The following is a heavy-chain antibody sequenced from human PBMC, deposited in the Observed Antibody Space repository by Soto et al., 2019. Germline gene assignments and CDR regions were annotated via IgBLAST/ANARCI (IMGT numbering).Heavy chain of an antibody. CDR2: IFSNDQK. CDR1: GLSLSNSSMG. J-gene: IGHJ4*01. CDR3: ARMRDSSTWYPFDY. Sequence: QVTLKESGPALVKSTETLTLTCTVSGLSLSNSSMGVSWIRQPPGKALEWLAHIFSNDQKTYSTSLKSRLTISRDTSKNQVVLTMTNMHPVDTATYYCARMRDSSTWYPFDYWGHGSLVTVSS. V-gene: IGHV2-26*01. D-gene: IGHD6-13*01.